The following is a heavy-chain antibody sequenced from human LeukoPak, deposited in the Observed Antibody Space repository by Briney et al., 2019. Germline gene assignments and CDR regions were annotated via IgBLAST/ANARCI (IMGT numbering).Heavy chain of an antibody. V-gene: IGHV4-39*01. Sequence: SETLSLTCTVSGGSISSSYYYWGWIRQPPGKGLEWIGSIYSSGSTYYNPSLKSRVTISVDTSKNQFSLKLTSVTAADTAVYYCARLLSGADRNFDYWGQGTLVTVSS. J-gene: IGHJ4*02. CDR3: ARLLSGADRNFDY. CDR2: IYSSGST. D-gene: IGHD1-26*01. CDR1: GGSISSSYYY.